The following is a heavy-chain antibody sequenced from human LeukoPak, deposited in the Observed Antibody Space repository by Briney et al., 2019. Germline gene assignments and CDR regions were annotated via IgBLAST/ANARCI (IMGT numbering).Heavy chain of an antibody. V-gene: IGHV1-2*06. CDR3: ARSSLAISRVVAAVSDY. D-gene: IGHD2-15*01. Sequence: ASVKVSCKASGYTFTGYYMHWVRQAPGQELEWMGRINPNSGGTNYAQKFQGRVTMTRDTSISTAYMELSRLRSDDTAVYYCARSSLAISRVVAAVSDYWGQGTLVTVSS. J-gene: IGHJ4*02. CDR1: GYTFTGYY. CDR2: INPNSGGT.